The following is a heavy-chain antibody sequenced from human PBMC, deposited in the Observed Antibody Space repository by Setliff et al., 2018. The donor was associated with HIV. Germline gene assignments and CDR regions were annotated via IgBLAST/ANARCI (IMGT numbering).Heavy chain of an antibody. J-gene: IGHJ3*01. CDR1: GFTFSNAW. CDR2: IKSEFDGGTT. Sequence: PGGSLRLSCAASGFTFSNAWMTWVRQGPGKGLEWVGRIKSEFDGGTTDYAATVRGRFTFSRDDSKDTLYLQMNSLKIEDTGTCYCVTDEKVAFDVWGQGTKVTVSS. CDR3: VTDEKVAFDV. V-gene: IGHV3-15*01.